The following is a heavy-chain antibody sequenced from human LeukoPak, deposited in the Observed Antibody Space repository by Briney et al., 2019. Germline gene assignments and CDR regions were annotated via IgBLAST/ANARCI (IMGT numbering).Heavy chain of an antibody. CDR2: IYYSGST. CDR3: ASYDRSDAFDI. Sequence: SETLSLTCTVSGGSISSYYWSWIRQPPGKGLEWIGYIYYSGSTNYNPSLKSRVTISVDTSKNQFSLKLSSVTAADTAVYYCASYDRSDAFDIWGQGTMVTVSS. D-gene: IGHD3-22*01. CDR1: GGSISSYY. J-gene: IGHJ3*02. V-gene: IGHV4-59*01.